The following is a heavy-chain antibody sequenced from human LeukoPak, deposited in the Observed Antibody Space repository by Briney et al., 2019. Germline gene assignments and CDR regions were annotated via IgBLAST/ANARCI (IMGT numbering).Heavy chain of an antibody. V-gene: IGHV1-69*06. Sequence: SVKVSCKASGGTFSSYAISWVRQAPGQGLEWMGGIIPIFGTANYAQKFQGRVTITADKSTSTAYMELSSLRSEDTAVYYCAREHASWGSRYFDYWGQGTLVTVSS. CDR2: IIPIFGTA. J-gene: IGHJ4*02. CDR1: GGTFSSYA. D-gene: IGHD7-27*01. CDR3: AREHASWGSRYFDY.